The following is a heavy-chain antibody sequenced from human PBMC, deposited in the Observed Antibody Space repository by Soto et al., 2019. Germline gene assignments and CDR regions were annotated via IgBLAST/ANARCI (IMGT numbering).Heavy chain of an antibody. V-gene: IGHV3-23*01. D-gene: IGHD6-13*01. CDR2: ITSSGGST. CDR3: ARLVAAVGTDY. CDR1: GFTFSSYP. Sequence: GGSLRLSCAASGFTFSSYPMSWVRQAPGKGLEWVSSITSSGGSTYYADSVKGRFTISRDNSKNTLYLQMNSLRAEDTAVYYCARLVAAVGTDYWGQGTQVTVSS. J-gene: IGHJ4*02.